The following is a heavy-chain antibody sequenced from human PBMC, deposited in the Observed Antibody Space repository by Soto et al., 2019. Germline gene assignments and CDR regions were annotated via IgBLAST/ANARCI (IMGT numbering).Heavy chain of an antibody. D-gene: IGHD1-26*01. CDR2: ISAINGNT. V-gene: IGHV1-69*13. J-gene: IGHJ5*02. CDR3: ARAVGATRGLFDP. Sequence: GASVKVSCKASGGTFSSYGISWVRQAPGQGLEWMGWISAINGNTNYAQKFQGRVTITADESTSTAYMELSSLRSEDTAVYYCARAVGATRGLFDPWGQGTLVTVSS. CDR1: GGTFSSYG.